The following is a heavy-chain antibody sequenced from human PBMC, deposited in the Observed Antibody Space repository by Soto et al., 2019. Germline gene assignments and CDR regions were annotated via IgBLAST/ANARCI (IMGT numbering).Heavy chain of an antibody. J-gene: IGHJ4*02. Sequence: SVKVSCKASGGTFSSYTISWVRQAPGQGLEWMGRIIPILGIANYAQKFQGRVTITADKSTSTAYMELSSLRSEDTAVYYCARSSITGTNYFDYWGQGTLVTVSS. CDR3: ARSSITGTNYFDY. CDR1: GGTFSSYT. D-gene: IGHD1-7*01. CDR2: IIPILGIA. V-gene: IGHV1-69*02.